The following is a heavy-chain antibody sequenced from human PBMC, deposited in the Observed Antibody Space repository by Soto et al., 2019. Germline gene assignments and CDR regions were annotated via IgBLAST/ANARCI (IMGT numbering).Heavy chain of an antibody. J-gene: IGHJ4*02. Sequence: QVQLQQWGAGLLKPSETLSLTCAVYGGSFSGYYWSWIRQPPGKGLEWIGEINHSGSTNYNPSLKSRVTISVDTSKNQFSLKRSSVTAADTAVYYCARGRAGRKTKYYFDYWGQGTLVTVSS. CDR1: GGSFSGYY. CDR3: ARGRAGRKTKYYFDY. D-gene: IGHD1-7*01. V-gene: IGHV4-34*01. CDR2: INHSGST.